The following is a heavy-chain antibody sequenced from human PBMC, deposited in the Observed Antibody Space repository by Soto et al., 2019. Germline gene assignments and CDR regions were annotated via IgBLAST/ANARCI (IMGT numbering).Heavy chain of an antibody. Sequence: GGSLRLSCAASGFTFSSYAMSWVRQAPGKGLEWVSAISGSGGSTYYADSVKGRFTISRDNSKNTLYLQMNSLRAEDTAVYYCAKDLEPYSGSYNYFDYWGQGTLVTVSS. CDR3: AKDLEPYSGSYNYFDY. D-gene: IGHD1-26*01. CDR2: ISGSGGST. CDR1: GFTFSSYA. V-gene: IGHV3-23*01. J-gene: IGHJ4*02.